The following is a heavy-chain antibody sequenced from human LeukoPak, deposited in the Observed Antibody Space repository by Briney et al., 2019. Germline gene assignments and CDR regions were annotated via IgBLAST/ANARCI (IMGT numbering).Heavy chain of an antibody. CDR1: GFTFSSYW. V-gene: IGHV3-74*01. D-gene: IGHD3-22*01. CDR3: ARDVSSGRTAYDAFDI. CDR2: INSDGSST. J-gene: IGHJ3*02. Sequence: GGSLRLSCAAPGFTFSSYWMHWVRQAPGKGLVWVSRINSDGSSTSYADSVKGRFTISRDNAKNTLYLQMNSLRAEDTAVYYCARDVSSGRTAYDAFDIWGQGTMVTVSS.